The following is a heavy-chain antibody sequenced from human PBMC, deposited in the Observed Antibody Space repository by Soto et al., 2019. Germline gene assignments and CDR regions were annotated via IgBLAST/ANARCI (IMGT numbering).Heavy chain of an antibody. D-gene: IGHD3-22*01. J-gene: IGHJ3*02. CDR3: ARDLVKPYYYDSSGYSPTQDAFDI. CDR1: GYTFTSYG. Sequence: ASVKVSCKASGYTFTSYGISWVRQAPGQGLEWMGWISAYNGNTNYAQKLQGRFTLTTDTSTSTAYLELRSLRFDDTAVYYCARDLVKPYYYDSSGYSPTQDAFDIWG. CDR2: ISAYNGNT. V-gene: IGHV1-18*01.